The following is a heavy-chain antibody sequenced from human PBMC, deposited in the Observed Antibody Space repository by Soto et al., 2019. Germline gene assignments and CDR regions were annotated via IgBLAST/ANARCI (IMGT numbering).Heavy chain of an antibody. CDR3: ARDRIIGTSYSDY. CDR2: IHSSGTT. CDR1: SGSINSFY. D-gene: IGHD1-7*01. J-gene: IGHJ4*02. V-gene: IGHV4-4*07. Sequence: SETPSLTCTVSSGSINSFYWSWIRQPAGKGLEWIGRIHSSGTTNYNPSLKSRVTMSVDTSRNQFPLKLTSVTAADTAVYYCARDRIIGTSYSDYWGQGVLVTVSS.